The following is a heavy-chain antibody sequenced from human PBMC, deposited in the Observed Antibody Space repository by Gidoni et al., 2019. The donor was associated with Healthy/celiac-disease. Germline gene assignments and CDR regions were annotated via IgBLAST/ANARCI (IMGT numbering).Heavy chain of an antibody. CDR1: GFTFSSYA. J-gene: IGHJ4*02. V-gene: IGHV3-30-3*01. D-gene: IGHD3-10*01. CDR3: ARGRLGFGELFSPFDY. CDR2: ISYDGSNK. Sequence: QVQLVESGGGVVQPGRSLRLSCAASGFTFSSYAMHWVRQAPGKGLEWVAVISYDGSNKYYADSVKGRFTISRDNSKNTLYLQMNSLRAEDTAVYYCARGRLGFGELFSPFDYWGQGTLVTVSS.